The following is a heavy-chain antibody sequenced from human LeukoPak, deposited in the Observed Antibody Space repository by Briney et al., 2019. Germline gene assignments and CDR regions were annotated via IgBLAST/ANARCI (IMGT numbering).Heavy chain of an antibody. CDR3: ARVLGYSSSWPFDY. CDR2: ISSSSSTI. D-gene: IGHD6-13*01. Sequence: GGSLRLSCAASGFTFSSYSMNWVRQAPGKGLEWVSYISSSSSTIYYADSVKGRFTISRDNAKNSLYLQMNSLRAEDTAIYYCARVLGYSSSWPFDYWGQGTLVTVSS. V-gene: IGHV3-48*04. CDR1: GFTFSSYS. J-gene: IGHJ4*02.